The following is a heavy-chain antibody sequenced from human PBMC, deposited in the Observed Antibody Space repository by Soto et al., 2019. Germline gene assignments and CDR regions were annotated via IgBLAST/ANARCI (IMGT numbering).Heavy chain of an antibody. D-gene: IGHD3-10*02. V-gene: IGHV4-30-4*01. Sequence: SETLSLTCTVSGGSISSGDYYWSWIRQTPGKGLEWIGYIYYSGSTYYNPSLKSRVTISVDTSKNQFSLKLSSVTAADTAVYYCARVVGYYVTNWFDPWGQGTLVTVSS. CDR1: GGSISSGDYY. CDR2: IYYSGST. CDR3: ARVVGYYVTNWFDP. J-gene: IGHJ5*02.